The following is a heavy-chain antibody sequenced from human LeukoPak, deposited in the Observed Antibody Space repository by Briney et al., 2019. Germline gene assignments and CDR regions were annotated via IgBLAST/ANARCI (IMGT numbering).Heavy chain of an antibody. CDR2: IWYDGSNK. V-gene: IGHV3-33*06. CDR3: AKETWYYDSSGYFGIDY. D-gene: IGHD3-22*01. J-gene: IGHJ4*02. Sequence: GRSLRLSCAASGFTFSSYGMHWVRQAPGKGLEGVAVIWYDGSNKYYADSVKGRFTISRDNSKNTLYLQMNSLRAEDTAVYYCAKETWYYDSSGYFGIDYWGQGTLVTVSS. CDR1: GFTFSSYG.